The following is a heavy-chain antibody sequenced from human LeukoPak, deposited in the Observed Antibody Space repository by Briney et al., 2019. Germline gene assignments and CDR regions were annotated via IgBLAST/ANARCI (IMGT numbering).Heavy chain of an antibody. V-gene: IGHV1-18*01. J-gene: IGHJ4*02. D-gene: IGHD1-26*01. CDR1: GYTFTSYG. CDR2: ISSYNGNT. CDR3: ARRASGIYFDFDY. Sequence: ASVEVSCKASGYTFTSYGISWVRQAPGQGLEWMGWISSYNGNTNYAQKLQGRVTLTTDTSTSTAYMELRSLRSDDTAIYYCARRASGIYFDFDYWGQGTLVTVSS.